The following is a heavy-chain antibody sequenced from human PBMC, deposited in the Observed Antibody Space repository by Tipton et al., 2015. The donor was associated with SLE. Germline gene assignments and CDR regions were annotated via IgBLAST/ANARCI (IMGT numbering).Heavy chain of an antibody. CDR2: IYTNENT. CDR1: GGSISSYY. J-gene: IGHJ4*02. D-gene: IGHD6-13*01. CDR3: ARHQQQLHDFDY. V-gene: IGHV4-4*07. Sequence: TLSLTCTVSGGSISSYYWSWIRQPAGGGLEWIGRIYTNENTNYNPSLRSRVTMSVDTSKNHFSLKLSSVTAADTAVYYCARHQQQLHDFDYWGQGTLVTVSS.